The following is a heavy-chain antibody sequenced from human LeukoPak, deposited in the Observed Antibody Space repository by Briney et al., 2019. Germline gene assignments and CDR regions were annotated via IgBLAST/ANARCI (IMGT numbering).Heavy chain of an antibody. J-gene: IGHJ4*02. CDR3: ARYCSGGSCSEGIDY. CDR2: IYYSGST. CDR1: GFTFSDYY. V-gene: IGHV4-59*01. Sequence: GSLRLSCAASGFTFSDYYMSWIRQPPGKGLEWIGYIYYSGSTNYNPSLKSRVTISVDTSKNQFSLKLSSVTAADTAVYYCARYCSGGSCSEGIDYWGQGTLVTVSS. D-gene: IGHD2-15*01.